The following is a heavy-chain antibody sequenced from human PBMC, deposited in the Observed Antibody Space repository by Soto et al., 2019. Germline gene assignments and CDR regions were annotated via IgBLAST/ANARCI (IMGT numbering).Heavy chain of an antibody. Sequence: GASVKVSCKASGYTFTSYAMHWVRQAPGQRLEWMGWINAGNGNTKYSQKFQGRVTITRDTSASTAYMELSSLRSEDTAVYYCARGLIAVAGSDYWGQGTLVAVSS. CDR2: INAGNGNT. J-gene: IGHJ4*02. D-gene: IGHD6-19*01. CDR3: ARGLIAVAGSDY. V-gene: IGHV1-3*01. CDR1: GYTFTSYA.